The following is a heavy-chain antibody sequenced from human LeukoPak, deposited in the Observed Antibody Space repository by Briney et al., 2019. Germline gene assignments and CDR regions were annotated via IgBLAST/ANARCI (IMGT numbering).Heavy chain of an antibody. CDR2: IWYDGSNK. Sequence: PGGSLRLSCAASGFTFSSYGMHWVRQAPGKGLEWVAVIWYDGSNKYYADSVKGRFTISRDNSKNTLYLQMNSLRAEDTAVYYCAKRAITVTTRDYFDYWGQGTLVTVSS. CDR1: GFTFSSYG. CDR3: AKRAITVTTRDYFDY. V-gene: IGHV3-33*06. D-gene: IGHD4-17*01. J-gene: IGHJ4*02.